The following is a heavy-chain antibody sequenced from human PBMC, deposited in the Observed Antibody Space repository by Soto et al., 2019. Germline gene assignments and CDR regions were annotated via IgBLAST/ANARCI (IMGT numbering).Heavy chain of an antibody. CDR3: AKSPNTYYYDSSGYYYYFDY. J-gene: IGHJ4*02. V-gene: IGHV3-23*01. CDR2: ISGCGGST. D-gene: IGHD3-22*01. CDR1: GFTFSSYA. Sequence: LRLSCAASGFTFSSYAMSWVRQAPGKGLEWVSAISGCGGSTYYADSVKGRFTISRDNSKNTLYLQMNSLRAEDTAVYYCAKSPNTYYYDSSGYYYYFDYWGQGTLVTVSS.